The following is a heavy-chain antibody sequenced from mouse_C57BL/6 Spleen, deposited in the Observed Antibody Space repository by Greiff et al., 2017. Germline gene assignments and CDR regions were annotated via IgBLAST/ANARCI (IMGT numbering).Heavy chain of an antibody. V-gene: IGHV1-54*01. Sequence: VQLQQSGAELVRPGTSVKVSCKASGYAFTNYLIEWVKQRPGQGLEWIGVINPGSGGTNYNEKFKGKATLTADKSSSTAYMQLSSLTSEDSAVYFSARGTTGRDAMDYWGQGTSVTVAS. J-gene: IGHJ4*01. CDR3: ARGTTGRDAMDY. CDR1: GYAFTNYL. CDR2: INPGSGGT. D-gene: IGHD2-12*01.